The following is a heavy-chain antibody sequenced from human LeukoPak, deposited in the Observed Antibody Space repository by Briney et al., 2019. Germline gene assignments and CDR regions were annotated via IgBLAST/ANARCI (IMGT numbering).Heavy chain of an antibody. CDR1: GGSISSYY. CDR3: ARGGRSPLENFDY. J-gene: IGHJ4*02. Sequence: SETLSLTCTVSGGSISSYYWSWIRQPPGKGLEWIGYIYYSGSTNYNPSLKSQVTISVDTSKNQFSLKLSSVTAADTAVYYCARGGRSPLENFDYWGQGTLVTVSS. CDR2: IYYSGST. D-gene: IGHD3-10*01. V-gene: IGHV4-59*01.